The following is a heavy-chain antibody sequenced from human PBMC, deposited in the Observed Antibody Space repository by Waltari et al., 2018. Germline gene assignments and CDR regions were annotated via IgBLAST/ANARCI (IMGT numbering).Heavy chain of an antibody. Sequence: EVQLVETGGGLIQPGGSLRLSCEASGFTVSSNYMSWFRQAPGKGLEWVSVIYSGGSTDYADSVNGRFTISRDNSKTTLYLQMNSLRAEDTAVYYCARADYGEVFDYWGQGTLVTVSS. J-gene: IGHJ4*02. V-gene: IGHV3-53*02. CDR3: ARADYGEVFDY. CDR2: IYSGGST. D-gene: IGHD4-17*01. CDR1: GFTVSSNY.